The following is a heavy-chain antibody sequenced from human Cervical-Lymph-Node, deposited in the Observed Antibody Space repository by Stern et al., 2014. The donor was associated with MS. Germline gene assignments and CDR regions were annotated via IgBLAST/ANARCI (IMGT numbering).Heavy chain of an antibody. CDR1: GFSLSTSGMG. D-gene: IGHD4-17*01. J-gene: IGHJ6*02. CDR3: AHTTVTSDEGYGLDV. V-gene: IGHV2-5*02. Sequence: QVTLKESGPTLVKPTQTLTLTCTFSGFSLSTSGMGVGWVRQPPGAALEWLAVIYLDEDVRYSPSLRNRLTLTKDSSKNQVVLTMADMDPVDTATYYCAHTTVTSDEGYGLDVWGQGTTVTVSS. CDR2: IYLDEDV.